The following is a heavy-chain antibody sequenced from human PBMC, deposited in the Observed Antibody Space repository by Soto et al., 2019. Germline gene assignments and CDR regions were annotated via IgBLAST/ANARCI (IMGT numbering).Heavy chain of an antibody. Sequence: QVQLQESGPGLVKPSGTLSLTCAVSGGSISSSNWWSWVRQPPGKGLEWIGEIYHSGSTNYNPSLKSRVTISVNKSKTQFSLKRSSVTAADTAVYYCARGLRYSYGSSHFDYWGQGTLVTVSS. CDR3: ARGLRYSYGSSHFDY. D-gene: IGHD5-18*01. J-gene: IGHJ4*02. CDR1: GGSISSSNW. CDR2: IYHSGST. V-gene: IGHV4-4*02.